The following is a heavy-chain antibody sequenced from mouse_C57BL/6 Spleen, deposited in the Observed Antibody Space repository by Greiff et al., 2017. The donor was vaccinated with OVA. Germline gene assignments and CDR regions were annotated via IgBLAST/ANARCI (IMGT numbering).Heavy chain of an antibody. CDR1: GFTFRDYG. J-gene: IGHJ2*01. CDR3: ARPGTTGNYFDY. Sequence: EVQGVESGGGLVKPGGSLKLSCAASGFTFRDYGMHWVRQAPEKGLEWVAYISSGSSTIYYADTVKGRFTISRDNAKNTLFLQMTSLRSEDTAMYYCARPGTTGNYFDYWGQGTTLTVSS. CDR2: ISSGSSTI. D-gene: IGHD4-1*01. V-gene: IGHV5-17*01.